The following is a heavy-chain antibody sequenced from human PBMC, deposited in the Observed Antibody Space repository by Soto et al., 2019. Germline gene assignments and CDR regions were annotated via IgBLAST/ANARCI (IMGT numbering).Heavy chain of an antibody. D-gene: IGHD2-2*01. CDR1: GGTFSSYA. Sequence: QVQLVQSGAEVKKPGSSVKVSCKASGGTFSSYAISWVRQAPGQGLEWMGGIIPIFGTANYAQKFQGRVTITADESTSTAYMELSSLRSEDTAVYYCARDTKGDPAYPRSTNHYYYGMDVWGQGTTVTVSS. V-gene: IGHV1-69*01. J-gene: IGHJ6*02. CDR2: IIPIFGTA. CDR3: ARDTKGDPAYPRSTNHYYYGMDV.